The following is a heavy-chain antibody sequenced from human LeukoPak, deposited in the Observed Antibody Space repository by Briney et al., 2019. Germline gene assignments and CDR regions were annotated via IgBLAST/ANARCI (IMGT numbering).Heavy chain of an antibody. V-gene: IGHV3-30*02. Sequence: GGSLRLSCAASGFTFSNYDMHWVRQAPGKGLEWVAFIRYDGSNKYYADSVKGRLPISRDNSKNTLYLQMNSLRAEDTAVYYCAKGGSSAWYYFDYWGQGTLVTVSS. CDR3: AKGGSSAWYYFDY. D-gene: IGHD6-19*01. J-gene: IGHJ4*02. CDR1: GFTFSNYD. CDR2: IRYDGSNK.